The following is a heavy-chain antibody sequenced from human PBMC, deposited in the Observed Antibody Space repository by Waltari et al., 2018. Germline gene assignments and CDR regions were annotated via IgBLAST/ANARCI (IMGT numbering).Heavy chain of an antibody. D-gene: IGHD3-16*02. J-gene: IGHJ5*02. CDR2: IKKDGSEI. CDR1: GFDFGNFW. CDR3: VRVGEENSNSQYRWFDA. V-gene: IGHV3-7*01. Sequence: DVQLVESGGGLVQPGGSLRLSCVVSGFDFGNFWMIWARQAPGKGLEGVANIKKDGSEIHYVDSVKGRFTISRDNAKKSVYLQMNSLRVEDTAVYFCVRVGEENSNSQYRWFDAWGQGSLVTVSS.